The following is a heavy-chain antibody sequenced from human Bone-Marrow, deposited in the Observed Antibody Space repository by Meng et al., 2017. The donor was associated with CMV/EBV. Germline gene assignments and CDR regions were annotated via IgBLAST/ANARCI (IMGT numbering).Heavy chain of an antibody. Sequence: EVQLVESGGGLIQPGGSPRLSCEDSGFTFSNYWMHWVRQVPGEGLVWVSRINEDGRITSYADSVKGRFTISRDNARNTLYLQMNSLRADDSAVYYCARDLSGSRDYWGRGTLVTASS. J-gene: IGHJ4*02. CDR1: GFTFSNYW. CDR2: INEDGRIT. D-gene: IGHD1-26*01. V-gene: IGHV3-74*01. CDR3: ARDLSGSRDY.